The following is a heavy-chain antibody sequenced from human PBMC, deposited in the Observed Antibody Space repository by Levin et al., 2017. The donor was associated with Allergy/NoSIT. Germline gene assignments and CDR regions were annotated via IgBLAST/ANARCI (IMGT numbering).Heavy chain of an antibody. D-gene: IGHD6-6*01. CDR1: GFTFSSYW. J-gene: IGHJ5*02. V-gene: IGHV3-7*01. CDR3: ARDPSIAARPGNWFDP. CDR2: IKQDGSEK. Sequence: GGSLRLSCAASGFTFSSYWMSWVRQAPGKGLEWVANIKQDGSEKYYVDSVKGRFTISRDNAKNSLYLQMNSLRAEDTAVYYCARDPSIAARPGNWFDPWGQGTLVTVSS.